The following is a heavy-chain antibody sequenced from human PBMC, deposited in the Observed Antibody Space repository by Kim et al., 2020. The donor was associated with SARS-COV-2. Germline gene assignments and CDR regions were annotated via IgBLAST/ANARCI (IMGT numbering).Heavy chain of an antibody. J-gene: IGHJ4*02. Sequence: RYSPSFQGQVTISADKSINTAYLQWSSLKASDTAMYYCARQAWGGNSADYWGQGTLVTVSS. V-gene: IGHV5-51*01. D-gene: IGHD2-21*02. CDR3: ARQAWGGNSADY.